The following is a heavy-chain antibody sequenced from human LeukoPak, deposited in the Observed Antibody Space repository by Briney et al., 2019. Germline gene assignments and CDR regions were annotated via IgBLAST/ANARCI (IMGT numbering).Heavy chain of an antibody. CDR1: GFTFSSYA. Sequence: GSLRLSCAASGFTFSSYAMSWVRQAPGKGLEWVSAISGSGGSTYYADSVKGRFTISRDNSKNTLYLQMNSLRAEDTAVYYCAKDLDYYDSSGYPPDYWGQGTLVTVSS. D-gene: IGHD3-22*01. J-gene: IGHJ4*02. CDR2: ISGSGGST. CDR3: AKDLDYYDSSGYPPDY. V-gene: IGHV3-23*01.